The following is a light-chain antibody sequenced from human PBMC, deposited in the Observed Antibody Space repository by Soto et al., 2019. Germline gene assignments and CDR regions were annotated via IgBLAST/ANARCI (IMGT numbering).Light chain of an antibody. J-gene: IGLJ1*01. Sequence: QSALTQPASVSGSPGQSITISCTGTSSDVGSYNLVSWYQRHPGKAPKLMIYEVSKRPSGVSNRFSGSKSGNTASLTISGLQAEDEADYYCCSYAGSSTLVFGTGTKVTVL. CDR2: EVS. CDR3: CSYAGSSTLV. CDR1: SSDVGSYNL. V-gene: IGLV2-23*02.